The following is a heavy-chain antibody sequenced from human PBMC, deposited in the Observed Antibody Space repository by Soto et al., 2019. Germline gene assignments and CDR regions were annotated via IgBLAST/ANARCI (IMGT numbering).Heavy chain of an antibody. CDR1: GGSISSGDYY. D-gene: IGHD3-22*01. CDR3: ALGSYYYDRSGYSHY. J-gene: IGHJ4*02. Sequence: QVQLQESGPGLVKPSQTLSLTCTVSGGSISSGDYYWSWIRQPPGKGLEWIGDIYYSGSTYYNPSLKSRVPIPVATSTHQFSLKLSSVTAADTAVYSCALGSYYYDRSGYSHYWGQGTLVTVSS. CDR2: IYYSGST. V-gene: IGHV4-30-4*01.